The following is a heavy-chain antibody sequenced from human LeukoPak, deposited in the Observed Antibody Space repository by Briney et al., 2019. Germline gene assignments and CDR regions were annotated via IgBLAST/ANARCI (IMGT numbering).Heavy chain of an antibody. Sequence: ASVKVSCKASGYTFTGYYMHWVRQAPGQGLEWMGWINPNSGGTNFAQKFQGRVTMTRDTSITTAYMELSRLRSDDTAVYYCARCPSSGWYDGYYFDYWGQGTLITVSS. CDR1: GYTFTGYY. D-gene: IGHD6-19*01. J-gene: IGHJ4*02. CDR3: ARCPSSGWYDGYYFDY. CDR2: INPNSGGT. V-gene: IGHV1-2*02.